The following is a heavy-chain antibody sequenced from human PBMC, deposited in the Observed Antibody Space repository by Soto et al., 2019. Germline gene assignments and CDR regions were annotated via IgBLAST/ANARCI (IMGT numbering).Heavy chain of an antibody. J-gene: IGHJ6*02. V-gene: IGHV1-18*01. Sequence: GASVKVSCKASGYTFTSYGISSVRQAPGQGLEWMGWISAYNGNTNYAQKLQGRVTMTTDTSTSTAYRELRSLRSDDTAVYYCARDPPLMEFWGQGSTVTVSS. CDR2: ISAYNGNT. CDR1: GYTFTSYG. CDR3: ARDPPLMEF.